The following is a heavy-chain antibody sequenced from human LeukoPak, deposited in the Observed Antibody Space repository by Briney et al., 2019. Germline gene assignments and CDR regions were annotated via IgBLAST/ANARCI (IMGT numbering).Heavy chain of an antibody. J-gene: IGHJ4*02. CDR1: GGSISSGGYS. V-gene: IGHV4-61*08. Sequence: SETLSLTCAVSGGSISSGGYSWSWIRQPPGKGLEWIGYIYYSGSSYHSGSTNYNPSLKSRVTISVEASENQLSLKLSSVTAADTAVYYCARDRVHFDFWGQGTLLTVSS. CDR3: ARDRVHFDF. CDR2: IYYSGSSYHSGST.